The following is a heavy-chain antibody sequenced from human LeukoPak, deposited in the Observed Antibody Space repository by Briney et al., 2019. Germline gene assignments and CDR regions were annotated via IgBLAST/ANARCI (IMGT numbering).Heavy chain of an antibody. CDR2: ISAYNGNT. CDR1: GYTFSSYG. V-gene: IGHV1-18*04. CDR3: ARETGSYKGNYFDY. J-gene: IGHJ4*02. Sequence: GASVKVSCKASGYTFSSYGISWVRQAPGQGLEWMGWISAYNGNTNYAQKFQGRVTMTTDTSTSTAYREVRSLRSDDTAVYYCARETGSYKGNYFDYWGLGTLVTVSS. D-gene: IGHD3-9*01.